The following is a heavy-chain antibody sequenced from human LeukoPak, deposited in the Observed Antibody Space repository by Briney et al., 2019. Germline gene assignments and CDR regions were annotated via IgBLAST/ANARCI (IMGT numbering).Heavy chain of an antibody. D-gene: IGHD3-10*01. Sequence: SETLSLTCSVSGGSISSGDYYWTWIRQPPGKGLEWIGCIHFRGTTFSNSSLRSRLTISVDTSKNQFSLKVTSVTAADTAVYYCVRGDYYYDSGSYYSPTFDYWGQGTLVTVSS. V-gene: IGHV4-30-4*01. J-gene: IGHJ4*02. CDR3: VRGDYYYDSGSYYSPTFDY. CDR2: IHFRGTT. CDR1: GGSISSGDYY.